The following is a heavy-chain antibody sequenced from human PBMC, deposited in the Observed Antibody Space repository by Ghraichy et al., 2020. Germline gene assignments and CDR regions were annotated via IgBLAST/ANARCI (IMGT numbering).Heavy chain of an antibody. Sequence: ASVKVSCKASGYTFTGYYMHWVRQAPGQGLEWMGWINPNSGGTNYAQKFQGRVTMTRDTSISTAYMELSRLRSDDTAVYYCARRGATVRVVVTARGILNAFDIWGQGTMVTVSS. V-gene: IGHV1-2*02. CDR1: GYTFTGYY. J-gene: IGHJ3*02. CDR3: ARRGATVRVVVTARGILNAFDI. D-gene: IGHD2-21*02. CDR2: INPNSGGT.